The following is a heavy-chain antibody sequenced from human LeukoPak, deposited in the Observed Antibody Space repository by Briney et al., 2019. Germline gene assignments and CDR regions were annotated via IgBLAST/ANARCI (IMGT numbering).Heavy chain of an antibody. D-gene: IGHD3-9*01. V-gene: IGHV2-5*02. CDR2: IYWDDDK. J-gene: IGHJ4*02. CDR3: AHRSVMGNYDILTGFLYFDY. CDR1: GFSLSTSGVG. Sequence: SGPTLVNPTQTLTLTCTFSGFSLSTSGVGVGWIRQPPGKALEWLALIYWDDDKRYSPSLKSRLTITKDTSKNQVVLTMTNMDPVDTATYYCAHRSVMGNYDILTGFLYFDYWGQGTLVTVSS.